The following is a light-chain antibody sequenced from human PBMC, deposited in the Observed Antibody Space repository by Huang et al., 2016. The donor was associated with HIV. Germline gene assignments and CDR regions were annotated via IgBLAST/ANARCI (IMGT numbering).Light chain of an antibody. Sequence: EIVLTQSPGTLSLSPRERAALSCRASQNITNNFLAWYQQKSGQPPRLLIYGASSRAIGIPDRCSGSGSGTDFTLTISRLEPQDSAVYYCQQYLKSPLTFGGGTNVEI. CDR3: QQYLKSPLT. CDR1: QNITNNF. J-gene: IGKJ4*01. CDR2: GAS. V-gene: IGKV3-20*01.